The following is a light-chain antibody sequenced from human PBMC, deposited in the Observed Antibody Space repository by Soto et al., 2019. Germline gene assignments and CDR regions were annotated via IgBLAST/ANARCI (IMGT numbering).Light chain of an antibody. CDR2: STS. Sequence: EIVLTQSPGTLSLSPGERATLSCWASESVSSSYLAWYQQKPGQAPRLLIHSTSTRAPDIPDRFSGSGSGTHVTLTISRLEPEDCAVYYCHQCGTTPPFTFGPGTRVDIK. CDR1: ESVSSSY. J-gene: IGKJ3*01. V-gene: IGKV3-20*01. CDR3: HQCGTTPPFT.